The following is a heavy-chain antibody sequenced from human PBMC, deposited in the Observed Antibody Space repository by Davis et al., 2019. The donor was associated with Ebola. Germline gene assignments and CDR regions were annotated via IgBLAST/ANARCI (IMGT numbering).Heavy chain of an antibody. D-gene: IGHD6-19*01. CDR1: GGSISSSSYY. J-gene: IGHJ5*02. CDR3: ARLFASEWLDGFNWFDP. Sequence: GSLRLSCTVSGGSISSSSYYWGWIRQPPGKGLEWIGSIYYSGSTYYNPSLKSRVTISVDTSKNQFSLKLSSVTAADTAVYYCARLFASEWLDGFNWFDPWGQGTLVTVSS. V-gene: IGHV4-39*01. CDR2: IYYSGST.